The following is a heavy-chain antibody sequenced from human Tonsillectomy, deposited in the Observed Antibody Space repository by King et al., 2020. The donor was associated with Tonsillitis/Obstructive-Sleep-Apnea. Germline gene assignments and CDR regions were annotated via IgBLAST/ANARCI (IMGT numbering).Heavy chain of an antibody. CDR1: GFTFSSYA. CDR2: ISGSDGST. CDR3: AKGGASSGWYPDD. J-gene: IGHJ4*02. Sequence: VQLVESGGGLVQPGGSLRLSCTASGFTFSSYAMSWVRQAPGKGLEWVSVISGSDGSTYYADSVKGRFTISRDNSKNTLCVQMSSLRAEDTAVDYCAKGGASSGWYPDDWGQGTLVTVSS. D-gene: IGHD6-19*01. V-gene: IGHV3-23*04.